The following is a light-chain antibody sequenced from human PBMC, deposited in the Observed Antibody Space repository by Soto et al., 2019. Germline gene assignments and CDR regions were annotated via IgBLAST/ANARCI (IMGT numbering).Light chain of an antibody. CDR2: SES. CDR3: QQYGNWLTWT. V-gene: IGKV3-15*01. CDR1: ERISTN. Sequence: EIVMTQSPVTLSVSPGESATIFCRASERISTNLAWYQQRPGQAPRLLLYSESTRATGVPARFSGSGSATEFTLTISSLQPEDFATYYCQQYGNWLTWTFGQGTRVEIK. J-gene: IGKJ1*01.